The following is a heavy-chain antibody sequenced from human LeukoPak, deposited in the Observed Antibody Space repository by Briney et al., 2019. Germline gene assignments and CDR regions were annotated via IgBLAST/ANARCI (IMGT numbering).Heavy chain of an antibody. CDR1: GFTFSSYA. Sequence: PGGSLRLSCAASGFTFSSYAMHWVRQAPGKGLEYVSAISSNGGSTYYANSVKGRFTISRDNSKNTLYLQMGSLRAEDTAVYYCAKSPLYYDFWSGNDYWGQGTLVTVSS. V-gene: IGHV3-64*01. D-gene: IGHD3-3*01. J-gene: IGHJ4*02. CDR2: ISSNGGST. CDR3: AKSPLYYDFWSGNDY.